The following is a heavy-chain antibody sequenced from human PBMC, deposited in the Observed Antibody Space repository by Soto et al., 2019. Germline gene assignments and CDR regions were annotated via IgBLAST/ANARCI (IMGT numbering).Heavy chain of an antibody. D-gene: IGHD4-17*01. J-gene: IGHJ5*02. Sequence: QVQLQESGPGLVKPSETLSLTCTVSGGSISSYYWSWIRQPPGKGLEWIGYIYYSGSTNYNPSLKSRVTISVDTSKNQFSLKLSSVTAADTAVYYCAREGVGLDYGDYVGWFDPWGQGTLVTVSS. CDR2: IYYSGST. V-gene: IGHV4-59*01. CDR3: AREGVGLDYGDYVGWFDP. CDR1: GGSISSYY.